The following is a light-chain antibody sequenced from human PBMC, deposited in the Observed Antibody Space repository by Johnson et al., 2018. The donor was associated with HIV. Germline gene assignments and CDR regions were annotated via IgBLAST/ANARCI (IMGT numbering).Light chain of an antibody. CDR2: DNN. CDR1: SSNIGNNY. CDR3: GTWNSSLSGGPYV. Sequence: QSVLTQPPSVSAAPGQKVTISCSGSSSNIGNNYVSWYQQLPGTAPKLLIYDNNKRPSGIPDRFSGSKSGTSATLGITGLQTGDEADDYCGTWNSSLSGGPYVFGTWTKVTAL. J-gene: IGLJ1*01. V-gene: IGLV1-51*01.